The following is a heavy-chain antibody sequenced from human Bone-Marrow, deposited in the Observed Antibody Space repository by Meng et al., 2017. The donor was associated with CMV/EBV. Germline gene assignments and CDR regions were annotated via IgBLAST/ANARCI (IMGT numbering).Heavy chain of an antibody. J-gene: IGHJ4*02. CDR3: AREHSSTSSFDY. CDR1: GFTFSSFE. D-gene: IGHD2-2*01. V-gene: IGHV3-48*03. Sequence: GGSLRLSCAASGFTFSSFEMNWVRQVPGKGLEWVSYITRSGGTIYYADSVKGRFTMSRDNAKSSLYLQMSSLRAEDTAVYYCAREHSSTSSFDYWGQGTRVTGSS. CDR2: ITRSGGTI.